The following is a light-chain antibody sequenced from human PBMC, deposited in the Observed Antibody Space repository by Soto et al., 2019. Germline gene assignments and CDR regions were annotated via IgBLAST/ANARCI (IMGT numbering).Light chain of an antibody. CDR2: SVS. CDR1: QRITSY. Sequence: IQMSQSPSSLSASVGDRVTITCRASQRITSYVNWYQQKPGKAPTLLIFSVSGLQTGVPSRFSGSGSGTDFTLTISRLQPEDFATYYCQRSDSLPFTFGPGTTVDSK. V-gene: IGKV1-39*01. J-gene: IGKJ3*01. CDR3: QRSDSLPFT.